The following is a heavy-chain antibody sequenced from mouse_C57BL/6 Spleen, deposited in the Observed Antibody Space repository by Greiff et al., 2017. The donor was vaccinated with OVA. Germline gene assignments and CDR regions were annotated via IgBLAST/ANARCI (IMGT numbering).Heavy chain of an antibody. Sequence: EVQLVASWGGLVKPGGSLKLSCAASGFTFSDYGMHWVRQAPEKGLEWVAYISSGSSTIYYADTVKGRFTISRDNAKNTLFLQMTSLRSEDTAMYYCARNYYGSSPSDVWGTGTTVTVSS. J-gene: IGHJ1*03. D-gene: IGHD1-1*01. CDR2: ISSGSSTI. CDR3: ARNYYGSSPSDV. CDR1: GFTFSDYG. V-gene: IGHV5-17*01.